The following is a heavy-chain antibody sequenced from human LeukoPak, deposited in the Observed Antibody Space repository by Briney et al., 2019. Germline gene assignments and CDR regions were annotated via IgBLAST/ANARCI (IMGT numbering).Heavy chain of an antibody. CDR2: IYYSGST. J-gene: IGHJ3*02. D-gene: IGHD2-2*01. V-gene: IGHV4-39*01. Sequence: SETLSLTCTVSGGSISSSSYYWGWIRQPPGKGLEWIGSIYYSGSTYYNPSLKSRVTISVDTSKNQFSLKLSPVTAADTAVYYCAGGRCSSTSCADAFDIWGQGTMVTVSS. CDR1: GGSISSSSYY. CDR3: AGGRCSSTSCADAFDI.